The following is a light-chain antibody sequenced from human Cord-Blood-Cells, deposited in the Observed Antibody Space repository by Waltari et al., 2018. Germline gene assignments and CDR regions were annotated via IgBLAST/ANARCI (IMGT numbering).Light chain of an antibody. CDR2: DVS. Sequence: QSALTQPASVSGSPGQSITTSRTGTSSDVGGYNCVPRYQQHPGKAPKLMIYDVSKRPSGVSNRFSGSKSGNTASLTISALQAEDEADYYCSSYTSSSTYWVFGGGTKLTVL. CDR1: SSDVGGYNC. V-gene: IGLV2-14*01. J-gene: IGLJ3*02. CDR3: SSYTSSSTYWV.